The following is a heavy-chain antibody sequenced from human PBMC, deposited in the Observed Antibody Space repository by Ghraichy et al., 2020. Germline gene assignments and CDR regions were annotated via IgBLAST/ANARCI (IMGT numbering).Heavy chain of an antibody. V-gene: IGHV4-39*01. D-gene: IGHD6-13*01. CDR1: GGSISKNNYY. CDR2: VYYSGST. J-gene: IGHJ5*02. CDR3: ARQEGYSSSWRLYNWFDP. Sequence: SETLSLTCTVSGGSISKNNYYWGWIRQPPGKGLEWIGSVYYSGSTYYNPSLKSRVTISVDMSKNQFSLKLTSVTAADTAVYYSARQEGYSSSWRLYNWFDPWGQGTLVTVSS.